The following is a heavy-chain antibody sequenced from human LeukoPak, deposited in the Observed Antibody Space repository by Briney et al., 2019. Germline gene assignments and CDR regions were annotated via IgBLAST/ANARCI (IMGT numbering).Heavy chain of an antibody. CDR3: AGLGNIVVVPAAGMDV. D-gene: IGHD2-2*01. V-gene: IGHV3-48*04. CDR2: ISSSGSTI. CDR1: GFTLSSYA. J-gene: IGHJ6*02. Sequence: PGGSLRLSCAASGFTLSSYAMSWVRQAPGKGLEWVSYISSSGSTIYYADSVKGRFTISRDNAKNSLYLQMNSLRAEDTAVYYCAGLGNIVVVPAAGMDVWGQGTTVTVSS.